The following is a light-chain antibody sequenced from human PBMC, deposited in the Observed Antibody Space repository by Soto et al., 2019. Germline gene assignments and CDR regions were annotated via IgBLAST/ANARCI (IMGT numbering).Light chain of an antibody. Sequence: DIQMTQSPSSLSASVGDRVTITCRASQGIRNDLGWFQQKPGKAPKRLIYTASNLESGVPSRFSGSGSGTEFTLTISSLQPEDFATYYCQQSYSTPPYTFGQGTKLEIK. J-gene: IGKJ2*01. CDR1: QGIRND. CDR2: TAS. CDR3: QQSYSTPPYT. V-gene: IGKV1-17*01.